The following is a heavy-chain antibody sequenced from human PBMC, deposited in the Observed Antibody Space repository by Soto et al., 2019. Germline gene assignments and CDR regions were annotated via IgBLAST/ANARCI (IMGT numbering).Heavy chain of an antibody. Sequence: QMQLRQWSAGLLKPSETLSLTCAVSGGSFRCSFCSWIRQSPDKGLEWIGEINDSGSAYYNPSFQSRLTISVDTSQSQISLRLTSVTAADSAVYYCQGGDFWGQGTRVTVSS. V-gene: IGHV4-34*01. J-gene: IGHJ4*02. D-gene: IGHD3-16*01. CDR3: QGGDF. CDR1: GGSFRCSF. CDR2: INDSGSA.